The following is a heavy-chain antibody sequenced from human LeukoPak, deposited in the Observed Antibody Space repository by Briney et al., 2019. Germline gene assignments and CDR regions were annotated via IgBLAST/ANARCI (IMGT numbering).Heavy chain of an antibody. D-gene: IGHD3-22*01. J-gene: IGHJ4*02. CDR2: AYGDGHNK. V-gene: IGHV3-33*01. CDR1: GFSSTTYG. CDR3: ATGSGYFYGH. Sequence: GGSLRLSCATSGFSSTTYGMHWVRQAPGKGLEWLAVAYGDGHNKYYADSVKGRFTISKDLSKNTLFVQMNSLRAEDTVVYYCATGSGYFYGHWGQGTLVTVSS.